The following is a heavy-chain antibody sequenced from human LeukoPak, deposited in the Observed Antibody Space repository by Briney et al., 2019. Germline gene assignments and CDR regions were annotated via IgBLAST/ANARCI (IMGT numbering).Heavy chain of an antibody. CDR1: GGSFSGYY. D-gene: IGHD1-26*01. CDR3: ARGGYSGSYYGVYDY. Sequence: PSETPSLTCAVYGGSFSGYYWSWIRQPPGKGLEWIGEINHSGSTNYNPSLKSRVTISVDTSKNQFSLKLSSVTAADTAVYYCARGGYSGSYYGVYDYWGQGTLVTVSS. CDR2: INHSGST. V-gene: IGHV4-34*01. J-gene: IGHJ4*02.